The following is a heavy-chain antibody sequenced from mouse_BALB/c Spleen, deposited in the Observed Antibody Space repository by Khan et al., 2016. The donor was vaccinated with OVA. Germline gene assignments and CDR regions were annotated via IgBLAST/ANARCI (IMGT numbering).Heavy chain of an antibody. CDR2: ISTYSGNT. CDR1: GYTFSDYA. D-gene: IGHD2-10*01. V-gene: IGHV1S137*01. J-gene: IGHJ4*01. CDR3: ARSYYGNYYAMDY. Sequence: QIQLVQSGPELVRPGVSVKISCKGSGYTFSDYAMHWVKQSHAKSLEWIGVISTYSGNTNYNQKFKGKATMTVEKSSSTAYMELARLTSEDSAIYYCARSYYGNYYAMDYWGQGTSVTVSS.